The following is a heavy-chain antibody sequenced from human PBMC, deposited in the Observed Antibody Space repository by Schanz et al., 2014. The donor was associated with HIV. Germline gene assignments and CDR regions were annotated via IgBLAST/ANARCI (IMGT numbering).Heavy chain of an antibody. CDR1: GFTFNNYA. V-gene: IGHV3-20*04. CDR2: INWNGGST. J-gene: IGHJ4*02. Sequence: EVLLVESGGGLVQPGGSLRLSCVASGFTFNNYAMTWVRQAPGKGLEWVSGINWNGGSTGYADSVNGRFTISRDNAKNSLHLQMSRLGAEDTAVYYCARDLHDYGDARTDYWGQGILVTVSS. D-gene: IGHD4-17*01. CDR3: ARDLHDYGDARTDY.